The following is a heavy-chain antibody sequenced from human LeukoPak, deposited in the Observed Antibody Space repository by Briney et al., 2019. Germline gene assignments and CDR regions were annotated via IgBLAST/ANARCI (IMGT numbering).Heavy chain of an antibody. CDR1: GFTVGTNY. CDR3: ARDVDGSWFDP. J-gene: IGHJ5*02. CDR2: IYSGGST. Sequence: GGSLRLSCAASGFTVGTNYMSWVRQAPGKGPEWVSIIYSGGSTYYADSVKGRFTISRDNSKNTLYLQMNTLSAEDTAVYYCARDVDGSWFDPWGQGTLVTVSS. V-gene: IGHV3-66*01. D-gene: IGHD3-10*01.